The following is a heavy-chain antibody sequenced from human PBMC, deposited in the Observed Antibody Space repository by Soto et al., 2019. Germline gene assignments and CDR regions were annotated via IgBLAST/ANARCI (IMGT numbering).Heavy chain of an antibody. CDR2: INQDGSES. J-gene: IGHJ4*02. CDR1: GLTFSNYW. CDR3: ARPARECSSPGCAN. V-gene: IGHV3-7*01. D-gene: IGHD2-2*01. Sequence: EVQLVESGGGLVQPGGSLRLSCVVSGLTFSNYWMSWVRQAPGKGLEWVANINQDGSESYYVDSVKGRFTISRDNAKNSLYLQMTSLRAEHTAVYYCARPARECSSPGCANGGQGTQVTVSS.